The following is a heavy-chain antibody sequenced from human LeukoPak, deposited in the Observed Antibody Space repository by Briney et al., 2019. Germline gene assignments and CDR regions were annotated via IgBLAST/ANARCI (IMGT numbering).Heavy chain of an antibody. Sequence: ASVKVSCKTSGYTFTKHYIHWARQAHGKGLEWLGLFDPDDGSTDYSQNFRVRLTMTSDTSTSTVYMHLDRLTSDDTAVYFCARDYGDYDGADYWGQGTLVIVSS. D-gene: IGHD4-17*01. CDR1: GYTFTKHY. CDR2: FDPDDGST. V-gene: IGHV1-46*01. CDR3: ARDYGDYDGADY. J-gene: IGHJ4*02.